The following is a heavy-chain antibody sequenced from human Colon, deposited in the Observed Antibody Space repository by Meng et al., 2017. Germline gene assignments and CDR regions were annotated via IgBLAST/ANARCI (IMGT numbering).Heavy chain of an antibody. D-gene: IGHD2-21*01. V-gene: IGHV1-3*04. CDR2: INIGNGNT. Sequence: QVQFVVAGAGVKKPWASGKVSCKASGYTFTSHALYWLRQAHGQRPEWMGWINIGNGNTKYSQNFQGRVTFTRDTSASTAYMELNSLRSEDTAVYYCARDKGDWVLGDYWGQGTLVTVSS. CDR1: GYTFTSHA. J-gene: IGHJ4*02. CDR3: ARDKGDWVLGDY.